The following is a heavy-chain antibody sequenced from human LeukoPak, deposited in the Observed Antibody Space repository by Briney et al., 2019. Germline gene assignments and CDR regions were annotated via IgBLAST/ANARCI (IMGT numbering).Heavy chain of an antibody. CDR2: IYYSGST. J-gene: IGHJ5*02. V-gene: IGHV4-59*01. Sequence: SETLSLTCTVSGGSISSYYWSWIRQPPGKGREWIGYIYYSGSTNYKPSLKSRVTISVDPSKNQFSLKLSSVTAADTAVYYCARGGYYGSGNDFRFDPWGQGTLVTVSS. CDR3: ARGGYYGSGNDFRFDP. CDR1: GGSISSYY. D-gene: IGHD3-10*01.